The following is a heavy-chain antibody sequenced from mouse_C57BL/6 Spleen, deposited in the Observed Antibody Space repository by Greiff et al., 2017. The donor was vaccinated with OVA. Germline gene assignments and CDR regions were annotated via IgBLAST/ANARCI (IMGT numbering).Heavy chain of an antibody. CDR1: GFTFSNYW. CDR3: TLYYYGSSGFAY. Sequence: DVMLVESGGGLVQPGGSMKLSCVASGFTFSNYWMNWVRQSPETGLEWVAQIRLKSDNYATHYAESVKGRFTISRDDSKSSVYLQMNNLRAEDTGIYYCTLYYYGSSGFAYWGQGTLVTVSA. D-gene: IGHD1-1*01. CDR2: IRLKSDNYAT. J-gene: IGHJ3*01. V-gene: IGHV6-3*01.